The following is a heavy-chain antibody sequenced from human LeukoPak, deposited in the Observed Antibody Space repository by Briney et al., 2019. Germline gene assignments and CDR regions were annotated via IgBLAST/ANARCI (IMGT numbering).Heavy chain of an antibody. V-gene: IGHV3-7*01. J-gene: IGHJ4*02. Sequence: PGGSLRLSCAASGFTFSSYAMSWVRQAPGKGLEWVANIKPDGSEKYYVDSVKGRFTISRDNAKNSLYLQMNSLRDEDTAVYYCKRGYDPHMGCDWGQGIQVTVSS. CDR2: IKPDGSEK. D-gene: IGHD1-14*01. CDR3: KRGYDPHMGCD. CDR1: GFTFSSYA.